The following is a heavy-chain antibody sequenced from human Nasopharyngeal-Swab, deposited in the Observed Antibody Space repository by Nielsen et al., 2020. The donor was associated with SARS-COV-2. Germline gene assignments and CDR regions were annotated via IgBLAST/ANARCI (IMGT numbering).Heavy chain of an antibody. V-gene: IGHV3-23*03. CDR2: IYSGGSST. CDR3: AKSIDPMGYGLDV. D-gene: IGHD3-10*01. CDR1: GFTFSSYA. J-gene: IGHJ6*02. Sequence: GESLKISCAASGFTFSSYAMSWVRQAPGKGLEWVSVIYSGGSSTYYADSVKGRFTISRDNSKNTLYLQMNSLRAEDTAVYYCAKSIDPMGYGLDVWGLGTTVTVSS.